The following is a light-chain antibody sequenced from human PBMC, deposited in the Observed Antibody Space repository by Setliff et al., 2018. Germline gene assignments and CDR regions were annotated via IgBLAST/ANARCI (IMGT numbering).Light chain of an antibody. CDR3: QQYYSTPLT. Sequence: DFVMTQSPDSLAVSLGERATIHCRSSQTVLYSSNKKNYLAWYQQKAGQPPKVLIKWASTREFGVPDRFSGSGSGTEFTLTISSLQAEDVAIYYCQQYYSTPLTFGGGTKVDIK. CDR1: QTVLYSSNKKNY. J-gene: IGKJ4*01. CDR2: WAS. V-gene: IGKV4-1*01.